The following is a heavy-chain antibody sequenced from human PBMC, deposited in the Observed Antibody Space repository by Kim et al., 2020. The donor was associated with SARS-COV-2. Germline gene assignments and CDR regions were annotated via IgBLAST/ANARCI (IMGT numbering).Heavy chain of an antibody. CDR3: ARIIDGEYFDF. Sequence: TNTTPALTSRVTRSVDTSKNQFSLHRSSVTAADTAVYYCARIIDGEYFDFWGQGTLVTVSS. V-gene: IGHV4-4*09. J-gene: IGHJ4*02. CDR2: T. D-gene: IGHD3-10*01.